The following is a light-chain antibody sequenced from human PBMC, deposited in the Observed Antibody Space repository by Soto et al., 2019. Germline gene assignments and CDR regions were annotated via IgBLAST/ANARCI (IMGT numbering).Light chain of an antibody. CDR1: HSVSSSY. J-gene: IGKJ5*01. CDR2: GAS. Sequence: EIVLTQSPGTLSLSTGERATLSCSASHSVSSSYLAWYQQKPGQAPRLLIYGASSRATGIPDRFSGSGSGTDFTLTISRLEPEDFAVYYCQQYGSSFGQGTRLEIK. CDR3: QQYGSS. V-gene: IGKV3-20*01.